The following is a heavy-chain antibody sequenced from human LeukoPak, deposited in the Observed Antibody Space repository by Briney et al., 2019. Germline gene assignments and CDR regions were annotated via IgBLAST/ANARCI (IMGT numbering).Heavy chain of an antibody. V-gene: IGHV3-66*01. Sequence: GGSLRLSCAASGFTVSSNYMSWVRQAPGKGLEWVSVTYSGGSTYYADSVKGRFTISRDNSKNTLYLQMNSLRAEDTAVYYCARVGEVYYFDYWGQGTLVTVSS. CDR3: ARVGEVYYFDY. CDR1: GFTVSSNY. D-gene: IGHD2-21*01. CDR2: TYSGGST. J-gene: IGHJ4*02.